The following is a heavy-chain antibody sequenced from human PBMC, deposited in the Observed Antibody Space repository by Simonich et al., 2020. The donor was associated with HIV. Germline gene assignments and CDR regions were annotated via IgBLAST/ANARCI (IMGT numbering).Heavy chain of an antibody. J-gene: IGHJ6*02. D-gene: IGHD3-10*01. CDR3: ARAGSITMVRGAEGYYGLDV. Sequence: QVQLVQSGAEVKKPGASVKVSCKASGYTFTTNGITWVRQAPGKGLEWMGWVRAYTGNTNVATKLQGRVTMTTDTSTSTAYMELRSHRSDDTAMYYCARAGSITMVRGAEGYYGLDVWGQGTTVTVSS. CDR1: GYTFTTNG. V-gene: IGHV1-18*01. CDR2: VRAYTGNT.